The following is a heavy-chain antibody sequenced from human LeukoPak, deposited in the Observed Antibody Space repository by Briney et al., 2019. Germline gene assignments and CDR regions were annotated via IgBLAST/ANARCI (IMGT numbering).Heavy chain of an antibody. D-gene: IGHD4-17*01. V-gene: IGHV3-64*01. CDR1: GFTFNTYS. CDR2: ISSNGGST. Sequence: GGSLRLSCEASGFTFNTYSMNWARQAPGKGLEYVSAISSNGGSTYYANSVKGRFTISRDVSKNAVYLQMNSLRAEDTAVYYCARDSYGDANFDSWGQGTLVTVSS. CDR3: ARDSYGDANFDS. J-gene: IGHJ4*02.